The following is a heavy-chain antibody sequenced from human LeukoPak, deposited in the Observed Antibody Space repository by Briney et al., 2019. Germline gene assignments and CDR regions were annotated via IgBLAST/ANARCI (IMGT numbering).Heavy chain of an antibody. CDR3: ARGRRVDY. CDR2: INHSGST. Sequence: KPSETLSLTCAVYGGSLSGYYWSWIRQPPGKGLEWIGEINHSGSTNYNPSLKSRVTISVDTSKNQFSLKLSSVTAADTAVYYCARGRRVDYWGQGTLVTVSS. V-gene: IGHV4-34*01. CDR1: GGSLSGYY. J-gene: IGHJ4*02.